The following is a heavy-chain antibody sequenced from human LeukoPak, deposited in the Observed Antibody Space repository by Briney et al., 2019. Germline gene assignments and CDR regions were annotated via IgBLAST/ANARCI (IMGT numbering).Heavy chain of an antibody. J-gene: IGHJ6*03. CDR2: ITTHNGNT. D-gene: IGHD2-2*02. CDR3: ARAVYCSSTSCYNSYMDV. V-gene: IGHV1-18*01. CDR1: GYTFTTYG. Sequence: ASVKVSCKASGYTFTTYGISWVRQAPGQGLEWMGWITTHNGNTYYAQKLQGRVTMTTDTSTTTAYMELRSLRSDDTAIYYCARAVYCSSTSCYNSYMDVWGKGTTVTLSS.